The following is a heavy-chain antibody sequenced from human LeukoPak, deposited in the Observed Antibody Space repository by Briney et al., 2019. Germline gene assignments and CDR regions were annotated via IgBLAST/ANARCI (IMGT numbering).Heavy chain of an antibody. D-gene: IGHD6-13*01. CDR1: GGSISSGDYY. J-gene: IGHJ4*02. Sequence: SETLSLTCTVSGGSISSGDYYWSWIRQPPGKGLEWIGYIYYSGSTYYNPSLKSRVTISVDTSKNQFSLKLSSVTAADTAVYYCARVDSSSWYASFDYWGQGTLVTVSS. CDR2: IYYSGST. V-gene: IGHV4-30-4*01. CDR3: ARVDSSSWYASFDY.